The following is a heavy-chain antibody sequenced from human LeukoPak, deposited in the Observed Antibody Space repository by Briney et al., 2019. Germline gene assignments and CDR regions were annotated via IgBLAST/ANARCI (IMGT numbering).Heavy chain of an antibody. D-gene: IGHD1-26*01. CDR2: IYPGDSDT. V-gene: IGHV5-51*01. Sequence: GESLKISCKGSGYSFTSYWIGWVRQMPGKGLEWMGIIYPGDSDTRYSPSFRGQVTISADKSIGTAYLQWTSLKASDTAMYYCARENSGSFYSAGIDYWGQGTLVTVSS. J-gene: IGHJ4*02. CDR3: ARENSGSFYSAGIDY. CDR1: GYSFTSYW.